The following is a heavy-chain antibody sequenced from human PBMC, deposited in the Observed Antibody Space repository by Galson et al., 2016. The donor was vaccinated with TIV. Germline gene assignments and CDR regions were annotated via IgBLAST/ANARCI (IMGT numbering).Heavy chain of an antibody. J-gene: IGHJ3*02. V-gene: IGHV1-46*01. CDR3: AREGSTGRKSPFDI. D-gene: IGHD1-1*01. CDR1: GNTFITYY. Sequence: SVKVSCKASGNTFITYYVYWIRQAPGQGPEWVGVINPSGGSTTYAEKFQGRVTITRDTSISTVHMELHSLTSDDTALYFCAREGSTGRKSPFDIWGQGTMVTVSS. CDR2: INPSGGST.